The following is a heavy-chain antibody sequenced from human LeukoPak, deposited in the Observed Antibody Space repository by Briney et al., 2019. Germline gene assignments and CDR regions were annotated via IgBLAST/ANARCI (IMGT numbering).Heavy chain of an antibody. V-gene: IGHV3-30-3*01. CDR2: ISYDGSNK. CDR1: GFTFSSYA. D-gene: IGHD6-19*01. CDR3: ARAGSSGWRLYYYYYYGMDV. Sequence: GGSLRLSCAASGFTFSSYAMHWVRQAPGKGLEWVAVISYDGSNKYYADSVKGRFTISRDNSKNTLYLQMNSLRAEDTAVYYCARAGSSGWRLYYYYYYGMDVWGQGTTVTVSS. J-gene: IGHJ6*02.